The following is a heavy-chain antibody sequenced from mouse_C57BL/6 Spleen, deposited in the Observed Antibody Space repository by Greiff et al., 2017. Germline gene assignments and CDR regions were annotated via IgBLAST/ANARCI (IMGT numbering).Heavy chain of an antibody. CDR1: GYTFTSYW. J-gene: IGHJ4*01. CDR3: ARPYYDVAMDY. D-gene: IGHD2-4*01. CDR2: NYPGSGST. Sequence: QVQLKESGAELVKPGASVKMSCKASGYTFTSYWITWVKQRPGQGLEWIGDNYPGSGSTNYNEKFKSKATLTVDPSSSTAYMQLSSLTSEDSAVYYGARPYYDVAMDYWGQGTSVTVSS. V-gene: IGHV1-55*01.